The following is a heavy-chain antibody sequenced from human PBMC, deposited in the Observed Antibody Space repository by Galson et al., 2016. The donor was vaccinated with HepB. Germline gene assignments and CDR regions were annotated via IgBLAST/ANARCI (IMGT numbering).Heavy chain of an antibody. Sequence: SLRLSCAASGFTFSSYAMSWVRQAPGKGLEWVSAIGGGGGSTYYADSVKGRFTISRDNSKNTLYLRMNSLRAGDTALYYCAKHPSYASSGYYYVNYFDYWGQGTLVTVSS. V-gene: IGHV3-23*01. CDR2: IGGGGGST. CDR3: AKHPSYASSGYYYVNYFDY. CDR1: GFTFSSYA. J-gene: IGHJ4*02. D-gene: IGHD3-22*01.